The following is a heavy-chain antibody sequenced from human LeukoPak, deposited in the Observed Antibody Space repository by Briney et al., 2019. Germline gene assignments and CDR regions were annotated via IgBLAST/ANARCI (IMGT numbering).Heavy chain of an antibody. J-gene: IGHJ4*02. CDR2: IYYAGGT. CDR1: GGSISSYY. V-gene: IGHV4-59*12. CDR3: ARERGRDGYNKPYDY. Sequence: PSETLSLTCAVSGGSISSYYWTWIRQPPGKGLEWIGYIYYAGGTNYNPSLNSRVTTSVDTSKNQFSLKLSSVTAADTAVYYCARERGRDGYNKPYDYWGQGTLVTVSS. D-gene: IGHD5-24*01.